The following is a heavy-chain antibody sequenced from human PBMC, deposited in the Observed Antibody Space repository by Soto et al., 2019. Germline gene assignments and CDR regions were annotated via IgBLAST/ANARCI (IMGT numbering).Heavy chain of an antibody. D-gene: IGHD3-3*01. CDR3: TTDPGFLEWLDYYYYMDV. J-gene: IGHJ6*03. Sequence: GGSLRLSCAASGFTFSNAWMSWVRQAPGKGLEWVGRIKSKTDGGTTDYAAPVKGRFTISRDDSKNTLYLQMNSLKTEDTAVYYCTTDPGFLEWLDYYYYMDVWGKGTTVTVSS. V-gene: IGHV3-15*01. CDR1: GFTFSNAW. CDR2: IKSKTDGGTT.